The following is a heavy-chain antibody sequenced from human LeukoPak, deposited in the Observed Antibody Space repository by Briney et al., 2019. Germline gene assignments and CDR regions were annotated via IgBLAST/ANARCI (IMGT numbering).Heavy chain of an antibody. CDR1: GGSFSSYY. Sequence: SETLSLTCGVYGGSFSSYYWSWIRQPPGNGLVLIRVINHSGSTNYNPSLKSRVTISVDTSNNQFSRKLKSLTAADTAVYYCARTASSWPFHFDYWGQGTLVTVSS. D-gene: IGHD6-13*01. CDR2: INHSGST. V-gene: IGHV4-34*01. CDR3: ARTASSWPFHFDY. J-gene: IGHJ4*02.